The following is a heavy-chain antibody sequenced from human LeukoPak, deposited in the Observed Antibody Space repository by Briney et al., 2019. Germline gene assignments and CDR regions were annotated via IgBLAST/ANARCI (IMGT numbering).Heavy chain of an antibody. Sequence: SETLSLTCTVSGVSLISYYWSWIRQPPGRGLEWIGYIYYSGSTNYNPSLRSRVTISVDTSKNQFSLKLTSVTAADPAVYYCARDYPVPNLWGQGTMVTVSS. V-gene: IGHV4-59*01. D-gene: IGHD3-16*02. CDR2: IYYSGST. J-gene: IGHJ3*01. CDR3: ARDYPVPNL. CDR1: GVSLISYY.